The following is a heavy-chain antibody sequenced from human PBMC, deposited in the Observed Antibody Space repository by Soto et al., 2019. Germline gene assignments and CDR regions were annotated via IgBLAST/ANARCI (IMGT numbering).Heavy chain of an antibody. CDR3: AREVQVHTPAFVY. CDR2: ISPMFGAA. CDR1: GGTFNTCA. V-gene: IGHV1-69*19. J-gene: IGHJ4*02. Sequence: QVQLVQSGAEMKKPGSSVKVSCQSSGGTFNTCAMNWVRQAPGQGPEWMGDISPMFGAANYAPKFQGRVTITADESTGTSYMQLSSLTSEDTALYFCAREVQVHTPAFVYWGQGTLVIVSS. D-gene: IGHD3-10*01.